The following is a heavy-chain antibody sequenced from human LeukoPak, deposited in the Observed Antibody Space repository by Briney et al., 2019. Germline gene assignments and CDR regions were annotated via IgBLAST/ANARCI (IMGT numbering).Heavy chain of an antibody. J-gene: IGHJ6*02. CDR1: GYTLTELS. CDR3: ATGFRVPAAMSYYYYGMDV. D-gene: IGHD2-2*01. V-gene: IGHV1-24*01. Sequence: GASVTVSCKVSGYTLTELSMHWVRQAPGKGLEWMGGFYPEDGETIYAQKFQGRVTMTEDTSTDTAYMELSSLRSEDTAVYYCATGFRVPAAMSYYYYGMDVWGQGTTVTVSS. CDR2: FYPEDGET.